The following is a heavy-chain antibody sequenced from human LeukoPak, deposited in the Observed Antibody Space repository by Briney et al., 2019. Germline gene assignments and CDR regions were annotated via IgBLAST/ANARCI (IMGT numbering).Heavy chain of an antibody. CDR1: GFTFDDHG. CDR3: AKDTGRPIDAITMEDNAFDI. CDR2: ISWSSGII. V-gene: IGHV3-9*01. Sequence: PGGSLRLSCAASGFTFDDHGMHWVRQAPGKGLEWVSGISWSSGIIGYADSVKGRFTISRDNAKNSLYLQMDSLRAEDTALYYCAKDTGRPIDAITMEDNAFDIWGQGTMVTVSS. D-gene: IGHD3-3*01. J-gene: IGHJ3*02.